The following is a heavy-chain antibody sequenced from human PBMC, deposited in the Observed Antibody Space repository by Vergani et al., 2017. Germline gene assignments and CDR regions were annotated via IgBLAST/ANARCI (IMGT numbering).Heavy chain of an antibody. V-gene: IGHV4-61*02. Sequence: QVQLQESGPGLVKPSQTLSLTCTVSGSSISRGSYYWSWIRQPAGKGLEWIGRIYTSGSTNYNPSLKSRVTMSVDTSKNQFSLKLSSVTAADTAVYYCARGTRAPYYYYYYMDVWGKGTTVTVSS. D-gene: IGHD1-7*01. CDR3: ARGTRAPYYYYYYMDV. J-gene: IGHJ6*03. CDR2: IYTSGST. CDR1: GSSISRGSYY.